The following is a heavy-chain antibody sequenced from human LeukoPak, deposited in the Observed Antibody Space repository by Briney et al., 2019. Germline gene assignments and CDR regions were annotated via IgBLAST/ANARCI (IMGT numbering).Heavy chain of an antibody. CDR1: GFTFSSYA. CDR2: ISYDGSNK. J-gene: IGHJ6*02. Sequence: PERSLRLSCAASGFTFSSYAMHWVRQAPGKRLEGVAVISYDGSNKYYADSVKGRFTISRDNSKNTLYLQMNSLRAEDTAVYYCARALGTTVTSAYYYYYYGMDVWGQGTTVTVSS. CDR3: ARALGTTVTSAYYYYYYGMDV. V-gene: IGHV3-30-3*01. D-gene: IGHD4-11*01.